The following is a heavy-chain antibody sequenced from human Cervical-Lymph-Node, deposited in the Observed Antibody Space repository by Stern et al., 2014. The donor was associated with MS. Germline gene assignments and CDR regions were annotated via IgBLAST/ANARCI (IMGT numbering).Heavy chain of an antibody. Sequence: QVHLVESGGGLVKPGGSLRLSCAASGFTFSDYYMSLIRQAPGKGLERVSYMSSSGSTIYYADSVKGRFTISRDNAKNSLYLQMNSLRAEDTAVYYCARDSPSWGWCFDYWGQGTLVTVSS. CDR3: ARDSPSWGWCFDY. CDR1: GFTFSDYY. CDR2: MSSSGSTI. J-gene: IGHJ4*02. D-gene: IGHD6-19*01. V-gene: IGHV3-11*01.